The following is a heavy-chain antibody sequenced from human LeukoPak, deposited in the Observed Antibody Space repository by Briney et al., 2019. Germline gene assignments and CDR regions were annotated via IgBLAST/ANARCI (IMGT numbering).Heavy chain of an antibody. CDR1: GDSMRSYY. J-gene: IGHJ4*02. D-gene: IGHD1-26*01. V-gene: IGHV4-59*12. CDR3: ASISGGYLDSDV. Sequence: PSETLSLTCNVSGDSMRSYYWTWIRQPPGKGLEWIGYLTYSGYTNSNPSLQNRVTLSLDTSKNQFSLKLNSVTAADTAVYFCASISGGYLDSDVWGQGTLVTVSS. CDR2: LTYSGYT.